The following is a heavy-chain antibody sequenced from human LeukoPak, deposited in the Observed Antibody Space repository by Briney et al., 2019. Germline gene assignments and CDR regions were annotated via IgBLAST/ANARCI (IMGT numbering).Heavy chain of an antibody. Sequence: PSETLSLTCTVSGGSISSYYWSWIRQPPGKGLEWIGYIYYSGSTNYNPSLKSRVTISVDTSKNQFSLKLSSVTAADTAVYYCARVSLGLGYCSSTSCSYFDYWGQGTLVTVSS. D-gene: IGHD2-2*01. V-gene: IGHV4-59*01. J-gene: IGHJ4*02. CDR3: ARVSLGLGYCSSTSCSYFDY. CDR1: GGSISSYY. CDR2: IYYSGST.